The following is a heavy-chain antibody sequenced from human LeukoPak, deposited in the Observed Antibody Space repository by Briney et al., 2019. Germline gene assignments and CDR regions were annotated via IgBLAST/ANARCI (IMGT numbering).Heavy chain of an antibody. Sequence: PGGSLKLSCAASGFTFSGSAMHWVRQASGKGLEWVGRIRSKANSYATAYAASVKGRFTISRDDSKNTAYLQMNSLKTEDTAVYYCTRLGRYSSSWYGARYFDLWGRGTLVTVSS. CDR2: IRSKANSYAT. CDR1: GFTFSGSA. V-gene: IGHV3-73*01. CDR3: TRLGRYSSSWYGARYFDL. D-gene: IGHD6-13*01. J-gene: IGHJ2*01.